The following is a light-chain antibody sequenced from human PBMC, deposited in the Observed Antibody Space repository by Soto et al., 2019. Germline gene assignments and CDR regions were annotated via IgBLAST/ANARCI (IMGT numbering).Light chain of an antibody. V-gene: IGLV2-14*01. J-gene: IGLJ1*01. Sequence: QSVLTQPASVSGSPGQSITISCTGTSSDVGGYNYVSWYQQHPGKAPKFMIYDVSNRPSGVSTRFSGSKSGNTASLTISGLQAEDEAEYYCSSYTSSTTFVFGTGTKVTVL. CDR3: SSYTSSTTFV. CDR2: DVS. CDR1: SSDVGGYNY.